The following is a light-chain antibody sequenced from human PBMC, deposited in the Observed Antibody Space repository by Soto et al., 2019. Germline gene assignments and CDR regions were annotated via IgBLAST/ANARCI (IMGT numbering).Light chain of an antibody. J-gene: IGLJ1*01. CDR3: AAWDDSLNGLYV. Sequence: QSVLTQPPSASGTPGQRVTISCSGSSSNIGSNTVNWYQQLPGTAPKLLIYSNNLRPSGVPDRFSGSKSGTSASLAISGLQSEDEADYYCAAWDDSLNGLYVXGTGTKVT. V-gene: IGLV1-44*01. CDR1: SSNIGSNT. CDR2: SNN.